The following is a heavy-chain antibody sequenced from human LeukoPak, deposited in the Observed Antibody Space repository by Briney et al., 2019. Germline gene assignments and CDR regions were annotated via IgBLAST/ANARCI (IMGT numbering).Heavy chain of an antibody. Sequence: ASVKVSCKASGYTFTGYYMHWVRQAPGQGLEWMGWINPNSGGTNYAQKFQGRVTMTRDTSISTAYMELSRLRSDDTAVYYCAREEYHCSSTSCYGSNDYWGQGTLVTVSS. CDR2: INPNSGGT. V-gene: IGHV1-2*02. D-gene: IGHD2-2*01. J-gene: IGHJ4*02. CDR1: GYTFTGYY. CDR3: AREEYHCSSTSCYGSNDY.